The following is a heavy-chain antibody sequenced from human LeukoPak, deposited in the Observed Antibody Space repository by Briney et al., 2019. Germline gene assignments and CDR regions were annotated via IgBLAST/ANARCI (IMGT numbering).Heavy chain of an antibody. J-gene: IGHJ5*02. CDR2: INTNTGNP. Sequence: ASVKVSCKASGYTFTSYAMNWVRQAPGRGLDWMGWINTNTGNPTYAQGLTGRFVFSLDTSVSTAYLQISSLKAEDTAVYYCARGSSYWYVDWFDPWGQGTLVTVSS. V-gene: IGHV7-4-1*02. CDR1: GYTFTSYA. CDR3: ARGSSYWYVDWFDP. D-gene: IGHD6-19*01.